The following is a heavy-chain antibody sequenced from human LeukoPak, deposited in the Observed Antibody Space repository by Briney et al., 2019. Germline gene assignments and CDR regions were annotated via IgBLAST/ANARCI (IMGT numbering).Heavy chain of an antibody. J-gene: IGHJ4*02. Sequence: KISCKGSGYSFTSYWIGWVRQAPGQGLEWMGGIIPIFGTANHAQKFQGRVTITTDESTSTAYMELSSLRSEDTAVYYCASGPYGTGTTAYWGQGTLVTVSS. CDR1: GYSFTSYW. CDR3: ASGPYGTGTTAY. V-gene: IGHV1-69*05. CDR2: IIPIFGTA. D-gene: IGHD1-7*01.